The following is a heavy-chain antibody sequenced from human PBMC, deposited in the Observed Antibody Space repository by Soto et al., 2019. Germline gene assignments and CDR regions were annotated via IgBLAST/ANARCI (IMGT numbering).Heavy chain of an antibody. J-gene: IGHJ6*02. V-gene: IGHV5-10-1*01. CDR1: GYSFTSYL. CDR3: ASRASSYSGMDV. Sequence: PGESLKISCKGSGYSFTSYLISWVRQMPVKGREWMGRIDPSDSYTNYSPSFQGHVTISADKSISTAYLQWSSLKASDTAMYYCASRASSYSGMDVWGQETTLTVSS. CDR2: IDPSDSYT.